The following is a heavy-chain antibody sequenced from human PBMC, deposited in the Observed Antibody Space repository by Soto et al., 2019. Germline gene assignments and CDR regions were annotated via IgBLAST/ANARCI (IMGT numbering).Heavy chain of an antibody. CDR3: AALYSSSWNDY. V-gene: IGHV3-74*01. J-gene: IGHJ4*02. CDR2: INSDGSST. CDR1: GFTFSSYW. Sequence: PGGSLRLSCAASGFTFSSYWMHWVRQAPGKGLVWVSRINSDGSSTSYADSVKGRFTISRDNAKNTLYLQMNSQRAEDTAVYYCAALYSSSWNDYWGRGTLVTVS. D-gene: IGHD6-13*01.